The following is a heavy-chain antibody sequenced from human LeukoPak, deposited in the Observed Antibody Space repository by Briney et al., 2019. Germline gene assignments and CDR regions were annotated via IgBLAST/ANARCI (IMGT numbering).Heavy chain of an antibody. D-gene: IGHD2-21*01. CDR1: GFTFSSYA. J-gene: IGHJ3*02. Sequence: PGGSLRLSCAASGFTFSSYAMHWVRQAPGKGLEWVAVISYDGSNKYYADSVKGRFTISRDNSKNTLYLQMNSLRAEDTAVYYCARECGRNCGGNPDAFDIWGQGTMVTVSS. CDR2: ISYDGSNK. V-gene: IGHV3-30*04. CDR3: ARECGRNCGGNPDAFDI.